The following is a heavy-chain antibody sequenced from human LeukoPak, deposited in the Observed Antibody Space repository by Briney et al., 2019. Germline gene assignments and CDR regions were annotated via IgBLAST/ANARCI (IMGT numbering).Heavy chain of an antibody. D-gene: IGHD3-10*01. CDR2: IYYSGST. CDR1: GGSISGGGYY. J-gene: IGHJ4*02. V-gene: IGHV4-39*07. CDR3: ARGLVRGVTCFDY. Sequence: SQTLSLTCTVSGGSISGGGYYWGWIRQPPGKGLEWIGSIYYSGSTYYNPSLKSRVTISVDTSKNQFSLKLSSVTAADTAVYYCARGLVRGVTCFDYWGQGTLVTVSS.